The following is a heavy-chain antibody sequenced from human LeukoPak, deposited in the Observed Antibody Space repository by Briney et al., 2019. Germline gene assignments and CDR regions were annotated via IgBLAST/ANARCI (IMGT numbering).Heavy chain of an antibody. CDR3: TRDRPRYDYGDYRDTFDI. CDR1: GFTFGDYA. V-gene: IGHV3-49*03. CDR2: IRSKAYGGTT. D-gene: IGHD4-17*01. J-gene: IGHJ3*02. Sequence: GGSLRLSCSASGFTFGDYAMNWFRQAPGKGLEWVGFIRSKAYGGTTEYAASVKGRFTISRDDSKSIAYLQMNSLKIEDTGLYYRTRDRPRYDYGDYRDTFDIWGQGTMVTVSS.